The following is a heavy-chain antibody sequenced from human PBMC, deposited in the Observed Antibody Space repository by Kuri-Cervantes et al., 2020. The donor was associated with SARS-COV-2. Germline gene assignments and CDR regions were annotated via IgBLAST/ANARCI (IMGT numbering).Heavy chain of an antibody. V-gene: IGHV1-8*01. J-gene: IGHJ4*02. Sequence: ASVKVSCKAPETTFPNYDINWVRQATGQGFEWMGMVKTNSGNTLYAQIFRGRVTMTRDTSTSTVYMELSSLTSEDTAIYYCYCAPKEGFDSWGQGTLVTVSS. CDR3: YCAPKEGFDS. D-gene: IGHD2-21*01. CDR2: VKTNSGNT. CDR1: ETTFPNYD.